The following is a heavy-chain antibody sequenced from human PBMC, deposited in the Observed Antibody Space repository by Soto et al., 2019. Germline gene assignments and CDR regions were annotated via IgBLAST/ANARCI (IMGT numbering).Heavy chain of an antibody. CDR1: GGSISSSNYY. D-gene: IGHD3-3*01. J-gene: IGHJ4*02. CDR2: ISYSEST. Sequence: SETLSLTCAVSGGSISSSNYYWGWIRQPPGKGLEWIGSISYSESTYYNPSLKSRVTISVDTSKNQFSLKLSSVSAADTAVYYCARGHGGVTVFGAPGHFDFWGQGTLVTVSS. V-gene: IGHV4-39*01. CDR3: ARGHGGVTVFGAPGHFDF.